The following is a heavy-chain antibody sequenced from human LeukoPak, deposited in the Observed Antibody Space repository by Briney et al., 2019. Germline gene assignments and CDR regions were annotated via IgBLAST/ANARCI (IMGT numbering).Heavy chain of an antibody. CDR3: ARDPRGLGGGYYGMGV. J-gene: IGHJ6*02. D-gene: IGHD3-16*01. CDR2: IDGSASTT. Sequence: GGSLRLSCAASGFTFSSYWMNWVRQAPGKGLEWLSQIDGSASTTYYADSVKGRFTISRDNAKNSLYLQMNSLRAEDTAVYYCARDPRGLGGGYYGMGVWGQGTTVAVSS. V-gene: IGHV3-48*01. CDR1: GFTFSSYW.